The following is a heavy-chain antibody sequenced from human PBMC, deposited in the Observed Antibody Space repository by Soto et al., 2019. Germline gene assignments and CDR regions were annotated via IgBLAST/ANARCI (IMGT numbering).Heavy chain of an antibody. J-gene: IGHJ6*02. CDR3: ARSSGGSGKLWNYYGMDV. V-gene: IGHV3-21*06. CDR2: ISSGSSYI. Sequence: GGSLRLSCVGSGFTFSSYSMNWVRQAPGKGLEWVSSISSGSSYIYYADSVKGRFTISRDNAKNSLYLQMNSLRAEDTAVYYCARSSGGSGKLWNYYGMDVWGQGTTVTVSS. D-gene: IGHD3-10*01. CDR1: GFTFSSYS.